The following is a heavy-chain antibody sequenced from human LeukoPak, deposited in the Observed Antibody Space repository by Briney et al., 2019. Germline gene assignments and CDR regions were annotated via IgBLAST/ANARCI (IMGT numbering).Heavy chain of an antibody. J-gene: IGHJ4*02. V-gene: IGHV1-2*06. CDR2: INPNSGGT. CDR1: GYTFTGYY. Sequence: ASVNVSCKASGYTFTGYYMHWVRQAPGQGLEWMGRINPNSGGTNYAQKFQGRVTMTRDTSISTAYMELSRLRSDDTAVYYCARGGELGMNYFDYWGQGTLVTVSS. D-gene: IGHD7-27*01. CDR3: ARGGELGMNYFDY.